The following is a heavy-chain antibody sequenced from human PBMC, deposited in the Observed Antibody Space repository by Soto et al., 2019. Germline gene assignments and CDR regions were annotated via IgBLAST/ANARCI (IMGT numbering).Heavy chain of an antibody. Sequence: ESVGGVVQPGRSLRLSCAASGFTFSSYAMHWVRQAPGKGLEWVAVISYDGSNKYYADSVKGRFTISRDNSKNTLYLQMNSLRAEDTAVYYCAREDYWGQGTLVTVSS. CDR2: ISYDGSNK. CDR3: AREDY. V-gene: IGHV3-30-3*01. CDR1: GFTFSSYA. J-gene: IGHJ4*02.